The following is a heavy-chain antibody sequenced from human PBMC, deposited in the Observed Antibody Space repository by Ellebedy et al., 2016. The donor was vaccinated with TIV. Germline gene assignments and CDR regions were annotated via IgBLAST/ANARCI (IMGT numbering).Heavy chain of an antibody. D-gene: IGHD2-21*02. J-gene: IGHJ4*02. CDR1: GGSFTGYF. CDR3: ARTDPWQPIDD. CDR2: VNPSGTT. Sequence: MPSETLSLTCAVYGGSFTGYFWSWIRQPPGKGLEWIGEVNPSGTTNDNPSLKSRVTISVDTPKKQFYLRLTSVTAADTAVYYCARTDPWQPIDDWGQGTLVTVSS. V-gene: IGHV4-34*01.